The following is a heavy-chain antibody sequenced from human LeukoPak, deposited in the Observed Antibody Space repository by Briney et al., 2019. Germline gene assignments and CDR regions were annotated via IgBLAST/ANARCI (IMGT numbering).Heavy chain of an antibody. CDR3: ARERFCSGGSCYRRSNWFDP. V-gene: IGHV4-39*02. CDR2: IYYSGST. CDR1: GGSISSSSYY. J-gene: IGHJ5*02. D-gene: IGHD2-15*01. Sequence: PSETLSLTCTVSGGSISSSSYYWGWIRQPPARGLEWVVSIYYSGSTYYNPSLKSRVTVSVDTSKNQFSLKLSSVTAADTAVYYCARERFCSGGSCYRRSNWFDPWGQGTLVTVSS.